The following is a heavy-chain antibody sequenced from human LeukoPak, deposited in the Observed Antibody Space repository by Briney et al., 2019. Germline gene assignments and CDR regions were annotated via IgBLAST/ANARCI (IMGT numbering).Heavy chain of an antibody. CDR2: IYYSGST. J-gene: IGHJ3*02. V-gene: IGHV4-59*01. CDR3: ARVVGCFDI. CDR1: GGSISSYY. Sequence: SETLSLTCTVSGGSISSYYWSWIRQPPGKGLEWIGYIYYSGSTNYNPSLKSRVIISVDTSKNQFSLKLSSVTAADTAVYYCARVVGCFDIWGQGTMVTVSS.